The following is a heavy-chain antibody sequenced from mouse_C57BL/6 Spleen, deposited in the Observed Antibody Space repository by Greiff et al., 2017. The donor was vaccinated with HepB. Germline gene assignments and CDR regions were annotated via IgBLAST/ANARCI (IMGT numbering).Heavy chain of an antibody. D-gene: IGHD3-2*02. Sequence: VQLQQSGAELVKPGASVKMSCKASGYTFTSYWITWVKQRPGQGLEWIGDIYPGSGNTNYNEKFKSKATLTVDTSSSTAYMQLSSLTSEDSAVYYCAREEGSSGYLDYWGQGTTLTVSS. CDR1: GYTFTSYW. V-gene: IGHV1-55*01. CDR2: IYPGSGNT. CDR3: AREEGSSGYLDY. J-gene: IGHJ2*01.